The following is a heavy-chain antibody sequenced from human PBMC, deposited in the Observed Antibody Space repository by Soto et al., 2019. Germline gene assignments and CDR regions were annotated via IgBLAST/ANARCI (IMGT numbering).Heavy chain of an antibody. CDR3: VSGNDFGVVTLSKTDWFDP. J-gene: IGHJ5*02. V-gene: IGHV2-5*02. D-gene: IGHD3-3*01. CDR1: GFSLSTSGVG. Sequence: SGPTLVNPTQTLTLTCTFSGFSLSTSGVGVGWIRQPPGKALEWLALIYWDDDKRYSPSLKSRLTITNDTSKNQVVLTMTNMDPVDTATYYCVSGNDFGVVTLSKTDWFDPWGQGTLVTVSS. CDR2: IYWDDDK.